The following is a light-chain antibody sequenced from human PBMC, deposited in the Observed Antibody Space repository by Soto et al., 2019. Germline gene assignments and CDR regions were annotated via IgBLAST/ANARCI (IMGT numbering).Light chain of an antibody. V-gene: IGLV2-8*01. J-gene: IGLJ3*02. Sequence: QSVLTQPPSASGSPGQSVTISCTGTSSDVGAYKYVSWYQQYPGKAPKLMIYEVTKRPSGVPDRFSGSKSGTTASLTVSGLQAEDEADDYCTSYVGNDIWVFGGGTQLTVL. CDR2: EVT. CDR3: TSYVGNDIWV. CDR1: SSDVGAYKY.